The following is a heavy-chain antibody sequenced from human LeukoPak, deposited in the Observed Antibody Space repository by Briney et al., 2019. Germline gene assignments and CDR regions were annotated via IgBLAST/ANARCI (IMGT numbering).Heavy chain of an antibody. CDR1: GGSISTYY. CDR3: ARRVAVNPRYYFDY. Sequence: SETLSLTCTVSGGSISTYYWTWIRQPPGKGLDGIGYIYTSGSTNYNPSLRSRVTMSLDTSKNQFSLELSSVTAADTAVYYCARRVAVNPRYYFDYWGPGTLVTVSS. J-gene: IGHJ4*02. V-gene: IGHV4-4*09. D-gene: IGHD6-19*01. CDR2: IYTSGST.